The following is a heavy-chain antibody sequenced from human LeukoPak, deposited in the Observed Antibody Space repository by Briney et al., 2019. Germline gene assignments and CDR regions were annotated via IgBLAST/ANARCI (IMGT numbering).Heavy chain of an antibody. CDR2: IYTSGST. J-gene: IGHJ4*02. CDR1: GGSFNTHY. D-gene: IGHD3-3*01. CDR3: ARVLRGYYFDY. Sequence: SETLSLTCTVSGGSFNTHYWSWIRQPAGKGLEWIGRIYTSGSTNYNPSLKSRVTISVDTSKNQFSLKLSSVTAADTAVYYCARVLRGYYFDYWGQGTLVTVSS. V-gene: IGHV4-4*07.